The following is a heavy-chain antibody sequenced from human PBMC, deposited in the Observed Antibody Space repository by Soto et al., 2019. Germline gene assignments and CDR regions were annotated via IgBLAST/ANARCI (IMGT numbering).Heavy chain of an antibody. V-gene: IGHV3-21*01. D-gene: IGHD2-15*01. CDR1: GFTFSSYS. Sequence: GGSLRLSCAASGFTFSSYSMNWVRQAPGKGLEWVSSISSSSSCIYYADSVKGRFTISRDNAKNSLYLQMNSLRAEDTAVYYCASSCSGGSCYWKPGFDYWGQGTLVTVSS. CDR2: ISSSSSCI. J-gene: IGHJ4*02. CDR3: ASSCSGGSCYWKPGFDY.